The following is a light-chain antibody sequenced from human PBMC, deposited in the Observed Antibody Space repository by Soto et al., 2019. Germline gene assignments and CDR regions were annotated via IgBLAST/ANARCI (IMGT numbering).Light chain of an antibody. J-gene: IGLJ2*01. CDR1: GSNIGSNS. CDR2: TND. Sequence: QSVLTQPPSASGTPGQRITISCSGSGSNIGSNSVTWYQQLPRTAPKLLIYTNDQRPSGVPDRFSASKSGTSASLAISGLRSEDEADYFCSATDDSLGGPVFGGGTKVTVL. CDR3: SATDDSLGGPV. V-gene: IGLV1-47*02.